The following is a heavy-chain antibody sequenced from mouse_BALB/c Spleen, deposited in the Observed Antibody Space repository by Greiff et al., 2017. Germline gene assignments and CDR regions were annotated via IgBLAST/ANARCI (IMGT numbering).Heavy chain of an antibody. D-gene: IGHD3-3*01. V-gene: IGHV5-17*02. Sequence: EVNVVESGGGLVQPGGSRKLSCAASGFTFSSFGMHWVRQAPEKGLEWVAYISSGSSTIYYADTVKGRFTISRDNPKNTLFLQMTSLRSEDTAMYYCAREGLKIAFAYWGQGTLVTVSA. CDR3: AREGLKIAFAY. CDR2: ISSGSSTI. J-gene: IGHJ3*01. CDR1: GFTFSSFG.